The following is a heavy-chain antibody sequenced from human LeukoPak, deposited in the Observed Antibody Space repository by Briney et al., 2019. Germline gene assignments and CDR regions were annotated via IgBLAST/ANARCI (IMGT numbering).Heavy chain of an antibody. Sequence: PSETLSLTCAVYGGSFSGYYWSWIRQPPGKGLEWSGEINHSGSTNYNPSLKGRVTISVDTSKNQFSLKLSSVTAADTAVYYCARAALGYCSGGSCRNDAFDIWGQGTMVTVSS. CDR1: GGSFSGYY. D-gene: IGHD2-15*01. CDR2: INHSGST. V-gene: IGHV4-34*01. CDR3: ARAALGYCSGGSCRNDAFDI. J-gene: IGHJ3*02.